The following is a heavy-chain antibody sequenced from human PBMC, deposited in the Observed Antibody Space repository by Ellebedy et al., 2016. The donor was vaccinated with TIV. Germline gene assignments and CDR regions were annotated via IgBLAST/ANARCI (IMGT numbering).Heavy chain of an antibody. Sequence: GGSLRLSCAASELTVSSNYMSWVRQAPGEGLEWVSVIFIDGTTYYADSVKGRFTISRDNSKNTLYIQMNSLRAEDTAVYYCARETFNDVDLKVWGVFDIWGQGTMVTVSS. CDR3: ARETFNDVDLKVWGVFDI. D-gene: IGHD1-1*01. CDR2: IFIDGTT. V-gene: IGHV3-66*01. J-gene: IGHJ3*02. CDR1: ELTVSSNY.